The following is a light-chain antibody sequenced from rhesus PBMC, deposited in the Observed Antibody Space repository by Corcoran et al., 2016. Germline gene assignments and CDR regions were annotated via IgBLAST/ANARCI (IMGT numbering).Light chain of an antibody. J-gene: IGKJ2*01. CDR2: GAS. V-gene: IGKV3-42*03. Sequence: EIVMTQSPATLSLSPGERATLSCRASQSVSSSLAWYQQKPGQAPRLLIYGASSRATGIPDRFSGSGSGTEFTLTISSLEPEDFASYYCQQYSNWYSFGQGTKVEIK. CDR3: QQYSNWYS. CDR1: QSVSSS.